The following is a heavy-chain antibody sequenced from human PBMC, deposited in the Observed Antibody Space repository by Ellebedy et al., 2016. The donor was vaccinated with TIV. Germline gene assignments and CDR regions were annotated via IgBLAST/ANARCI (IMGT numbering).Heavy chain of an antibody. V-gene: IGHV3-30*03. Sequence: GGSLRLSXAASGFTFSSYGMHWVRQAPGKGLEWVAVISYDGSNKYYADSVKGRFTISRDNSKNTLYLQMNSLRAEDTGVYYCARRYFDYWGQGTLVTVSS. CDR2: ISYDGSNK. J-gene: IGHJ4*02. CDR1: GFTFSSYG. CDR3: ARRYFDY.